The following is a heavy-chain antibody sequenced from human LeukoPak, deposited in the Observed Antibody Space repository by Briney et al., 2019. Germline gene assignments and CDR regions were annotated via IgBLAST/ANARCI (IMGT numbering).Heavy chain of an antibody. CDR2: INHSGST. V-gene: IGHV4-34*01. CDR3: ARGSKAAGRGWFDP. Sequence: SETLSLTCAVYGGSFSGYYWSWIRLPPGKGLEWIGEINHSGSTNYNPSLKSRVTISVDTSKNQFSLKLSSVTAADTAVYYCARGSKAAGRGWFDPWGQGTLVTVSS. D-gene: IGHD6-13*01. CDR1: GGSFSGYY. J-gene: IGHJ5*02.